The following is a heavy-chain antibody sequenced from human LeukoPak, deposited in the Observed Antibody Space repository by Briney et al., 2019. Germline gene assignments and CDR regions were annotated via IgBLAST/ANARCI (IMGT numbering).Heavy chain of an antibody. CDR1: GGSMRGYY. J-gene: IGHJ4*02. D-gene: IGHD5-18*01. Sequence: SETLSLTCTVSGGSMRGYYWGWIRQPPGKGLEWIGYIYYSGSTTHNPSLKSRVTMSVDTPKNQFSLKLSSVTAADTAVYYCARDKQPGDYWGQGTLVTVSS. V-gene: IGHV4-59*01. CDR2: IYYSGST. CDR3: ARDKQPGDY.